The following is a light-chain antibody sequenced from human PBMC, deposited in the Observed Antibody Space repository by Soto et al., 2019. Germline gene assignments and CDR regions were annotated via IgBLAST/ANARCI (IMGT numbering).Light chain of an antibody. V-gene: IGKV3-15*01. Sequence: IVMTQSPATLSVSPGERATLSCRASQSINSNLAWYQQKPGQAPRLLMFRASIRATGFPARFSGSGSGTEFNITISSLQSEDPAVYYCQQYNNWPRATFGGGTKVDIK. CDR3: QQYNNWPRAT. CDR1: QSINSN. J-gene: IGKJ4*01. CDR2: RAS.